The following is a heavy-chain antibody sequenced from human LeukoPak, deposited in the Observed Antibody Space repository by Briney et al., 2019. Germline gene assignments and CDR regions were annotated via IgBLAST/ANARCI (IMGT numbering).Heavy chain of an antibody. V-gene: IGHV3-23*01. D-gene: IGHD5/OR15-5a*01. Sequence: PGGSLRLSCAASGFTFSSYAMSWVRQATGEGLEWVSAISYNSGRTFYADSVKGRFTISRDNSKNALYLQMNILRAEDTAVYYCAKDMDIVSTTRPYFDYWGQGALVTVSS. CDR3: AKDMDIVSTTRPYFDY. CDR2: ISYNSGRT. J-gene: IGHJ4*02. CDR1: GFTFSSYA.